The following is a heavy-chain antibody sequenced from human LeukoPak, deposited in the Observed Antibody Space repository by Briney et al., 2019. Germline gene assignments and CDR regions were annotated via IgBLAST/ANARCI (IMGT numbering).Heavy chain of an antibody. CDR3: ARGNNRDYGDYNYYYYYYMDV. Sequence: GASVKVSCKASGYTFTSYDINWVRQATGQGLEWMGWMNPNSGNTGYAQKFQGRVTITRNTSISTAYMELSSLRSEDTAVYYCARGNNRDYGDYNYYYYYYMDVWGKGTTVTVSS. D-gene: IGHD4-17*01. J-gene: IGHJ6*03. V-gene: IGHV1-8*03. CDR2: MNPNSGNT. CDR1: GYTFTSYD.